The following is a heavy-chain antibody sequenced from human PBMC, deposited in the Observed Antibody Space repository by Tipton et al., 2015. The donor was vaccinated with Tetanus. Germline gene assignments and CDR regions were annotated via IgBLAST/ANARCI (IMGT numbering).Heavy chain of an antibody. CDR1: GFTFSSYG. Sequence: SLRLSCAASGFTFSSYGMHWVRQAPGKGLEWVAVISYDGSNKYYADSVKGRFTISRDNSKNTLYLQMNSLRAEDTAVYYCAKAIWCGELFRGADYWGQGTLVTVSS. V-gene: IGHV3-30*18. J-gene: IGHJ4*02. CDR2: ISYDGSNK. CDR3: AKAIWCGELFRGADY. D-gene: IGHD3-10*01.